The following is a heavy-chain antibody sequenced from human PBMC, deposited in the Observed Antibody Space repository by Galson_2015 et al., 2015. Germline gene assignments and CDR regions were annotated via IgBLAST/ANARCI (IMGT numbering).Heavy chain of an antibody. V-gene: IGHV1-69*13. J-gene: IGHJ4*02. CDR2: IIPIFGTA. D-gene: IGHD5-24*01. CDR1: GGTFSSYA. CDR3: ARSKGGYSASLFDY. Sequence: SVKVSCKASGGTFSSYAISWVRQAPGQGLEWMGGIIPIFGTANYAQKFQGRVTITADESTSTAYMELSSLRSEDTAVYYCARSKGGYSASLFDYWGQGTLVTVSS.